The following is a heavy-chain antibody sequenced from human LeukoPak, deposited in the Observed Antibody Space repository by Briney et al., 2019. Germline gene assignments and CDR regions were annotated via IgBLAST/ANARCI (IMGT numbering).Heavy chain of an antibody. CDR3: AREEPNYYDSSGYYFF. V-gene: IGHV3-11*01. J-gene: IGHJ4*02. CDR1: GFTVSSNY. CDR2: ISSSGSTI. Sequence: GGSLRLSCAASGFTVSSNYMSWIRQAPGKGLEWVSYISSSGSTIYYADSVKGRFTISRDNAKNSLYLQMNSLRAEDTAVYYCAREEPNYYDSSGYYFFWGQGTLVTVSS. D-gene: IGHD3-22*01.